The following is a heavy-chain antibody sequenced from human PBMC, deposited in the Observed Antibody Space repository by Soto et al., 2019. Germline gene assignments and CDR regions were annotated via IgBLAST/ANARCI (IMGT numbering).Heavy chain of an antibody. CDR2: INHRGSI. J-gene: IGHJ6*02. V-gene: IGHV4-34*01. CDR1: GGSFSVYY. Sequence: QVQLQQWGAGLLKPSETLSLNCAVYGGSFSVYYWSGIRQPPGKGLEWIGEINHRGSINYNPSLKSRVPMSVDTSKNQFSLKLNSVTGADTAVFYCARGSRMRIPAASGRDYYYHGLDVWGQGTAVTVSS. CDR3: ARGSRMRIPAASGRDYYYHGLDV. D-gene: IGHD2-15*01.